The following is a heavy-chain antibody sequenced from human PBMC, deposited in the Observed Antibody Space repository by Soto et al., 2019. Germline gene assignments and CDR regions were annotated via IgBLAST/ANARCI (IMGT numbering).Heavy chain of an antibody. V-gene: IGHV1-46*01. CDR3: ARGGCGGECSFDY. CDR1: GYTFTSHY. J-gene: IGHJ4*02. D-gene: IGHD2-21*01. CDR2: INPSGGDT. Sequence: ASVKVSCKASGYTFTSHYIHWVRQAPGQGLEWMGIINPSGGDTTYAQKFQGTVTMTRGTSTRTVYMELSSLRSEDTAVYYCARGGCGGECSFDYWGQGTLVTVSS.